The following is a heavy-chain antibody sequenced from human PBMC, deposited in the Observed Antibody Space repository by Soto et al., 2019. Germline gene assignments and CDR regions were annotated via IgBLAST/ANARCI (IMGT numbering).Heavy chain of an antibody. V-gene: IGHV4-34*01. Sequence: SETLSLTCAVYGGSFSGYYWSWIRQPPGKGLEWIGEINHSGSTNYNPSLKSRVTISVDTSKNQFSLKLSSVTAADTAVYYCARGLITYYDILTGYKSHAFDIWGNCTRVTVS. J-gene: IGHJ3*02. CDR3: ARGLITYYDILTGYKSHAFDI. CDR2: INHSGST. CDR1: GGSFSGYY. D-gene: IGHD3-9*01.